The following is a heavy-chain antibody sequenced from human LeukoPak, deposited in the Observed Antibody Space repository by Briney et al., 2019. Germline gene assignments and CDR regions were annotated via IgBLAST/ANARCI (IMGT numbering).Heavy chain of an antibody. CDR3: ARESGLKRYYYYGMDV. V-gene: IGHV4-59*01. Sequence: KPSETLSLTCTVSGGSISSYYWSWIRQPPGKGLEWIGYIYYSGSTNYNPSLKSRVTISVDTSKNQFSLKLSSVTAADTAVYYCARESGLKRYYYYGMDVWGQGTTVTVSS. CDR1: GGSISSYY. CDR2: IYYSGST. D-gene: IGHD3/OR15-3a*01. J-gene: IGHJ6*02.